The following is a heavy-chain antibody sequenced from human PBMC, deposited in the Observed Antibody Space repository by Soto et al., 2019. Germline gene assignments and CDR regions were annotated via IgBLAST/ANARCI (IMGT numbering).Heavy chain of an antibody. D-gene: IGHD5-18*01. Sequence: SETLSLTCTVSGGSISSYYCSWIRQPPGKGLEWIGYIYYSGSTYYNPSLKSRVTISVDTSKNQFSLKLSSVTAADTAVYYCARGTAMVTLSFDYWGQGTLVTVSS. CDR3: ARGTAMVTLSFDY. CDR1: GGSISSYY. J-gene: IGHJ4*02. CDR2: IYYSGST. V-gene: IGHV4-30-4*01.